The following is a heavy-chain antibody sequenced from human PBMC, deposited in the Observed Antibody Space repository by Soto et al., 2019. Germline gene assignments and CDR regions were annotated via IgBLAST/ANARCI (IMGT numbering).Heavy chain of an antibody. V-gene: IGHV4-30-4*01. CDR3: ARDPSHCTNGVCHSGFDY. J-gene: IGHJ4*02. D-gene: IGHD2-8*01. CDR2: IYYSGSN. Sequence: QVQLQESGPGLVKPSQTLSLTCTVSGGSISSGDYYWSWIRQPPGKGLEWIVYIYYSGSNYYNPSLKSRVTISVDTSKNQFSLKLSSVTAADTAVYYCARDPSHCTNGVCHSGFDYWGQGTLVTVSS. CDR1: GGSISSGDYY.